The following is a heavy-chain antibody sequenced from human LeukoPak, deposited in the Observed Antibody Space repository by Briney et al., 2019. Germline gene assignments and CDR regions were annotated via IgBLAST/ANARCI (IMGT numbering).Heavy chain of an antibody. CDR3: ARDRLGANDY. D-gene: IGHD1-26*01. CDR1: GGSISSYY. Sequence: SETLSLTCTVSGGSISSYYWSWIRQPPGKGLEWIGYIYYSGSTNYNPSLKSRVTISVDTSKNQFSLKLSSVAAADTAVYYCARDRLGANDYWGQGTLVTVSS. J-gene: IGHJ4*02. V-gene: IGHV4-59*01. CDR2: IYYSGST.